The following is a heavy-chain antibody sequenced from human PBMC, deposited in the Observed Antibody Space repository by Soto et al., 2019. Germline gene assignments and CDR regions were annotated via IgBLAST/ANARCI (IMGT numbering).Heavy chain of an antibody. V-gene: IGHV4-59*01. CDR2: IYYSGST. CDR1: GGSIGSYY. J-gene: IGHJ4*02. Sequence: SETLSLTCTVSGGSIGSYYWSWIRQPPGKGLEWIGYIYYSGSTNYNPSLKSRVTISVDTSKNQFSLKLSSVTAADTAVYYCARRWGGTFDYWGQGTLVTVS. D-gene: IGHD2-21*01. CDR3: ARRWGGTFDY.